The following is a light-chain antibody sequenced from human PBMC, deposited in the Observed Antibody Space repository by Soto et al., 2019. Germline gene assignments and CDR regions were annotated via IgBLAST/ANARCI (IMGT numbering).Light chain of an antibody. CDR2: AAS. V-gene: IGKV1-9*01. Sequence: IQLTQSPSSLSASVGDRVTITCRASQGISSYLAWYQQKPGKAPKLLIYAASTLQSGVPSRFSGSGSGTDFTLTINSLQPEDFATYYCQQLNTNPPYTFGQGTKLEIK. CDR1: QGISSY. J-gene: IGKJ2*01. CDR3: QQLNTNPPYT.